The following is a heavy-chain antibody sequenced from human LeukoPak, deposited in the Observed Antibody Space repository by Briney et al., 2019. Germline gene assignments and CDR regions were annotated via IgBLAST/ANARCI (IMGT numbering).Heavy chain of an antibody. CDR2: IYYSGST. J-gene: IGHJ4*02. D-gene: IGHD6-19*01. CDR1: GGPISSYY. V-gene: IGHV4-59*01. Sequence: SETLSLTCTVSGGPISSYYWSWIRQPPGKGLEWIGYIYYSGSTNYNPSLKSRVTISVDTSKNQFSLKLSSVTAADTAVYYCARVLGIAVAVFDYWGQGTLVTVSS. CDR3: ARVLGIAVAVFDY.